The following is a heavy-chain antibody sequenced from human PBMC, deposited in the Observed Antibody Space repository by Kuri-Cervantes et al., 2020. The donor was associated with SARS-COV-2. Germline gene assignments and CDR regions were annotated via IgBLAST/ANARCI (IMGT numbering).Heavy chain of an antibody. V-gene: IGHV1-18*01. CDR2: IGAYNGNT. Sequence: ASVKVSCKASGYTFTSYGISWVRQAPGQGLEWMGWIGAYNGNTNYAQKLQGRVTMTTDTSTSTAYMELSSLRSEDTAVYYCARAALYLRQHYYYMDVWGKGTTVTVSS. J-gene: IGHJ6*03. D-gene: IGHD2-2*01. CDR1: GYTFTSYG. CDR3: ARAALYLRQHYYYMDV.